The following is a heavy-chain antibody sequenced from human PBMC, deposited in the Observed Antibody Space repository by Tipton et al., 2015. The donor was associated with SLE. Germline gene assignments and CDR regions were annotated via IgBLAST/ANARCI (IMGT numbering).Heavy chain of an antibody. J-gene: IGHJ5*02. CDR1: GGSFSGYY. CDR2: INHSGST. V-gene: IGHV4-34*01. D-gene: IGHD3-3*01. CDR3: ARIITIFGVVITFNWFDP. Sequence: TLSLTCAVYGGSFSGYYWSWIRQPPGKGLEWIGEINHSGSTNYNPSLKSRVTISVDTSKNHFSLKLSSVTAADTAVYYCARIITIFGVVITFNWFDPWGQGTLVTVSA.